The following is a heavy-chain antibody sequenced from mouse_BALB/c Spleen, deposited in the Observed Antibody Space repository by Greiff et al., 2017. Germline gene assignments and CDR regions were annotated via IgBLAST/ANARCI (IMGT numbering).Heavy chain of an antibody. Sequence: LQQSGAELVKPGASVKLSCKASGYTFTSYYMYWVKQRPGQGLEWIGEINPSNGGTNFNEKFKSKATLTVDKSSSTAYMQLSSLTSEDSAVYYCTRRAVVYYYAMDYWGQGTSVTVSS. CDR3: TRRAVVYYYAMDY. CDR2: INPSNGGT. V-gene: IGHV1S81*02. J-gene: IGHJ4*01. CDR1: GYTFTSYY. D-gene: IGHD1-1*01.